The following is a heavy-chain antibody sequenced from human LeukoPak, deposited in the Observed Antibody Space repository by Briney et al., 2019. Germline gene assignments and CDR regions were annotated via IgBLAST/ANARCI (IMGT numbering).Heavy chain of an antibody. CDR1: GLKFRNYG. V-gene: IGHV3-30*02. J-gene: IGHJ4*02. D-gene: IGHD2/OR15-2a*01. Sequence: PGGSLRLSCVASGLKFRNYGMHWVRQAPGKGLEGVTFIWYDGSNQYYIDSVKGRFTVSRDNAKSTLYLQMDSLRAEDTAVYYCATDRNEGKYYDYWGQGTLVTVSS. CDR3: ATDRNEGKYYDY. CDR2: IWYDGSNQ.